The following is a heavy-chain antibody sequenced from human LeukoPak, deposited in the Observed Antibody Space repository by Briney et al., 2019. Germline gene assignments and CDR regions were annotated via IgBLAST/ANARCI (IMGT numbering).Heavy chain of an antibody. J-gene: IGHJ4*02. CDR1: GYSFTSYW. CDR3: ARPGYCSSTSCYDLFFGY. Sequence: GESLKISCKGSGYSFTSYWIGWVRQMPGKGLGWMGIIYPGDSVTRYSPSFQGQVTISADKSISTAYLQWSSLKASDTAMYYCARPGYCSSTSCYDLFFGYWGQGTLVTVSS. D-gene: IGHD2-2*01. CDR2: IYPGDSVT. V-gene: IGHV5-51*01.